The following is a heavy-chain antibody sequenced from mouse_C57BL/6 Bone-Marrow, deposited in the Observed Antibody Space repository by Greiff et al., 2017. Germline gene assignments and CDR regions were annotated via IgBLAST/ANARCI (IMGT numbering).Heavy chain of an antibody. J-gene: IGHJ2*01. CDR3: AREGGWGFDY. CDR1: GYTFTSYW. Sequence: QVQLKQPGAELVMPGASVKLSCKASGYTFTSYWMHWVKQRPGQGLEWIGEIDPSDSYTNYNQKFKGKSTLTVDKSASTAYMQLSSLTSEDSAVYYCAREGGWGFDYWGQGTTLTVSS. D-gene: IGHD3-2*02. CDR2: IDPSDSYT. V-gene: IGHV1-69*01.